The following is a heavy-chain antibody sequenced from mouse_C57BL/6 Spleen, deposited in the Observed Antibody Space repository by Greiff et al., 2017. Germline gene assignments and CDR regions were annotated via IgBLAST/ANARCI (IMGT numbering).Heavy chain of an antibody. V-gene: IGHV1-54*01. CDR3: ARWDYGSRFAY. Sequence: VQLQQSGAELVRPGTSVKVSCKASGYAFTNYLIEWVKQRPGQGLEWIGVINPGSGGTNYNEKFKGKATLTADKSSSTAYMQLSSLTSEDSVVYFCARWDYGSRFAYWGQGTLVTVSA. J-gene: IGHJ3*01. CDR1: GYAFTNYL. D-gene: IGHD1-1*01. CDR2: INPGSGGT.